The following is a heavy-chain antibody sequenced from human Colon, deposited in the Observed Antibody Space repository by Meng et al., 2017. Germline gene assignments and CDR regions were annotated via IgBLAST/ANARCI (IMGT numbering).Heavy chain of an antibody. CDR1: GFTFGNDA. J-gene: IGHJ3*02. CDR3: ARDQDSSGYSLPPPAFDI. CDR2: IRSRAYGGTI. Sequence: GESLKISCTASGFTFGNDAVSWVRRAPGKGLEWVGFIRSRAYGGTIEYAASVKGRFTISRDDSKNIAHLQLGSLRTEDTAVYYCARDQDSSGYSLPPPAFDIWGQGTMVTVSS. V-gene: IGHV3-49*04. D-gene: IGHD3-22*01.